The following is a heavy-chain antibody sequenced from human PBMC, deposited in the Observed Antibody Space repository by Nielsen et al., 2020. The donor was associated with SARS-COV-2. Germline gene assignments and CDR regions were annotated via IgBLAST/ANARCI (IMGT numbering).Heavy chain of an antibody. D-gene: IGHD6-13*01. J-gene: IGHJ4*02. Sequence: LRLSCTVSGGSISSSSYYWGWIRQPPGKGLEWIGSIYYSGSTYYNPSLKSRVTISVDTSKNQFSLKLSSVTAADPAVYYCARLGAAAGRGYWGQGTLVTVSS. V-gene: IGHV4-39*01. CDR1: GGSISSSSYY. CDR3: ARLGAAAGRGY. CDR2: IYYSGST.